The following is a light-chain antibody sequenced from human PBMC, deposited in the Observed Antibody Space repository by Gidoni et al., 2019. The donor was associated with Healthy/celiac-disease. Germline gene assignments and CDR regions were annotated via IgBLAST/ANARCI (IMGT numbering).Light chain of an antibody. CDR1: QSISSY. CDR3: QQSFSTPLT. Sequence: DIQMTQSPSSLSASVGDRVTITCRASQSISSYLNWYQQKPGKAPNLLIYAASSLQSGVPSRFSGSGSGTDFTLTISSLRPEDFATYSCQQSFSTPLTFGGGTKVEIK. V-gene: IGKV1-39*01. J-gene: IGKJ4*01. CDR2: AAS.